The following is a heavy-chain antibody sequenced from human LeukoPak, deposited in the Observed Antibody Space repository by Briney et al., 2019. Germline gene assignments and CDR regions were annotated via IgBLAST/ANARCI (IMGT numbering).Heavy chain of an antibody. CDR2: MNPNSGNT. CDR3: ARTDYGDYLSDY. D-gene: IGHD4-17*01. CDR1: GYTFTSYD. Sequence: ASVKVSCKASGYTFTSYDINWVRQATGLGLEWMGWMNPNSGNTGYAQKFQGRVTITRNTSISTAYMELSSLRSEDTAAYYCARTDYGDYLSDYWGQGTLVTVSS. J-gene: IGHJ4*02. V-gene: IGHV1-8*03.